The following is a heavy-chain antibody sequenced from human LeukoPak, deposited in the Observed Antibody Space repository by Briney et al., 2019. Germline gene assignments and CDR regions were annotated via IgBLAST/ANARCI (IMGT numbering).Heavy chain of an antibody. J-gene: IGHJ4*02. D-gene: IGHD3-22*01. V-gene: IGHV4-59*01. Sequence: SETLSLTCTVSGGSISSYYWRWIRQPPGKGLEWIGYIYYSGSTNYNPSLKSRVTISVDTSKNQFSLKLSSVTAADTAVYYCARETYYYDSSGYTEYYFDYWGQGTLVTVSS. CDR3: ARETYYYDSSGYTEYYFDY. CDR1: GGSISSYY. CDR2: IYYSGST.